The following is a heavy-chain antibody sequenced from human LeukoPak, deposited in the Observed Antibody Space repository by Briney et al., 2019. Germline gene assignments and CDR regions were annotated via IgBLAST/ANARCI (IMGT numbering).Heavy chain of an antibody. V-gene: IGHV3-48*02. J-gene: IGHJ4*02. Sequence: GGSLRLSCAASGFTLTGYTMTWVRQAPGKGLDWISSISTSSTRYYADSVKGRFTVSRDNAKNSLSLQMNSLRDEDTAVYYCAKAGSSPHWGQGTLVTVSS. CDR2: ISTSSTR. CDR1: GFTLTGYT. D-gene: IGHD5-12*01. CDR3: AKAGSSPH.